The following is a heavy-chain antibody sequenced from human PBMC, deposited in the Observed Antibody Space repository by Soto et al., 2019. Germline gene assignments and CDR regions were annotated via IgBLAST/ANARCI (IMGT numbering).Heavy chain of an antibody. D-gene: IGHD2-2*01. CDR3: ARDGCSSTSCPYYYYGMDV. V-gene: IGHV1-46*01. CDR2: INPSGGST. CDR1: GYTFTSYY. Sequence: RASVKVSCKASGYTFTSYYMHWVRQAPGQGLEWMGIINPSGGSTSYAQKFQGRVTMTRDTSTSTVYMELSSLRSEDTAVYYCARDGCSSTSCPYYYYGMDVWGQGTTVTVSS. J-gene: IGHJ6*02.